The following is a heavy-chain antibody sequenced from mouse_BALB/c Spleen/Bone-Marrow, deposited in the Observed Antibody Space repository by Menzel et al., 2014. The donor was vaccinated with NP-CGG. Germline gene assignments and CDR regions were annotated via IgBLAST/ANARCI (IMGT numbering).Heavy chain of an antibody. CDR1: GFNIKDYY. CDR3: NGGYYEAWFAY. V-gene: IGHV14-4*02. CDR2: IDPENGDT. D-gene: IGHD2-3*01. J-gene: IGHJ3*01. Sequence: VQLQQSGAELVRSGASVKLSCTASGFNIKDYYMHWVKQRPEQGLEWIGWIDPENGDTECAPKFQGKATMTADTSSNTAYLQLSSLTSEDTAVYYCNGGYYEAWFAYWGQGTLVTVSA.